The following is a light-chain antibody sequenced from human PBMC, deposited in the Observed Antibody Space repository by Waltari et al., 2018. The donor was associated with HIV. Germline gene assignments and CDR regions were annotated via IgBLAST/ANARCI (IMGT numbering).Light chain of an antibody. CDR1: SGDLGNYTF. CDR2: DVT. V-gene: IGLV2-11*01. J-gene: IGLJ3*02. Sequence: QSALTQPRSVSGSPGQSVTISCTGTSGDLGNYTFFSWYQHHPGTAPKLIIYDVTKRPSGVPDRFSGSKSANTASLTISGLRADDEADYYCCAYAGGWVFGGGTKVTVL. CDR3: CAYAGGWV.